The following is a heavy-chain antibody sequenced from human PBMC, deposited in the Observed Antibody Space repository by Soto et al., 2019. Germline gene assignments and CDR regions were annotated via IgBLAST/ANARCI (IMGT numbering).Heavy chain of an antibody. Sequence: GASVKVSCKASGYSFTDYHIHWVRQAPGQGLEWLGRINPKSGGTSTAQKFQGWVTMTTDTSVSTASMELTRLTSDDTAIYYCARGDSTDCSNGVCSFFYNHDMDVWGQGTTVTVSS. D-gene: IGHD2-8*01. CDR1: GYSFTDYH. V-gene: IGHV1-2*04. CDR2: INPKSGGT. J-gene: IGHJ6*02. CDR3: ARGDSTDCSNGVCSFFYNHDMDV.